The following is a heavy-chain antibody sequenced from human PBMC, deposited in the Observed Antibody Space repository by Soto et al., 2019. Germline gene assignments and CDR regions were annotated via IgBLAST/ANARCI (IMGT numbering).Heavy chain of an antibody. CDR3: ARDRSGAGYYGMDV. CDR1: GGSISSDY. Sequence: QVQLQESGPGLVKPSETLSLTCSVSGGSISSDYWSWIRQPPGKGLEYIGYIYHSGTTNYNPSLKSRVTISVDTSKNQFSLRLSSVTAADTAVCYCARDRSGAGYYGMDVWGQGTTVTVSS. J-gene: IGHJ6*02. V-gene: IGHV4-59*01. D-gene: IGHD3-10*01. CDR2: IYHSGTT.